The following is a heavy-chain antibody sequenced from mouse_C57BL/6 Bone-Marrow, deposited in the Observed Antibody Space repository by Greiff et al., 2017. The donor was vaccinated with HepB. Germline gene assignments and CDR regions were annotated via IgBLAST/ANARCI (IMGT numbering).Heavy chain of an antibody. J-gene: IGHJ4*01. V-gene: IGHV1-69*01. Sequence: VQLQQSGAELVMPGASVKLSCKASGYTFTSYWMHWVKQRPGQGLEWIGEIDPSDSYTNYNQKFKGKSTLTVDKSSSTAYMQLSSLTSEDSAVYYCARYYGSNYAMDYWGQGTSVTVSS. CDR3: ARYYGSNYAMDY. D-gene: IGHD1-1*01. CDR1: GYTFTSYW. CDR2: IDPSDSYT.